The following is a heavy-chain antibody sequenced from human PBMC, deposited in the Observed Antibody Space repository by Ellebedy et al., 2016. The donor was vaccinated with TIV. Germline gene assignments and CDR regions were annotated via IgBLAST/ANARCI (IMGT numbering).Heavy chain of an antibody. V-gene: IGHV3-7*01. D-gene: IGHD6-13*01. CDR1: GFTFSSYW. Sequence: GESLKISCAASGFTFSSYWMSWVRQAPGKGLEWVANIKQDGSEKYYVDSVKGRFTISRDNSKNTPYLQMNSLRAEDTAVYYCVNGYSNSWYNFDYWGQGTLVTVSS. CDR3: VNGYSNSWYNFDY. CDR2: IKQDGSEK. J-gene: IGHJ4*02.